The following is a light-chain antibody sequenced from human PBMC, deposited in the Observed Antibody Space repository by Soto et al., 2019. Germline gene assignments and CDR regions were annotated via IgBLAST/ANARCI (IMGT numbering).Light chain of an antibody. Sequence: QSVLTQPASVSGSPGQSITISCFGTSSDVGNYNLVSWYQHHPGKAPKVMIYEGSKRPSGISNRFSGSKSGNTASLTISGLQAEDEADYYCCSYASSSTFVFGTGTKLTVL. J-gene: IGLJ1*01. CDR1: SSDVGNYNL. CDR3: CSYASSSTFV. V-gene: IGLV2-23*01. CDR2: EGS.